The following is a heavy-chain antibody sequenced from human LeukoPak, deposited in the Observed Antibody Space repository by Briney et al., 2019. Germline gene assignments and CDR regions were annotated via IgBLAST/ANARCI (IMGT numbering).Heavy chain of an antibody. CDR3: AVVIAHAFDI. J-gene: IGHJ3*02. Sequence: GSSVKVSCKASGGTFSSYAISWVRQAPGQGLEWMGRIIPIFGTANYAQKFQGRVTITTDESTSTAYMELSSLRSEDTAVYYCAVVIAHAFDIWGQGTMVTVSS. D-gene: IGHD3-22*01. CDR1: GGTFSSYA. CDR2: IIPIFGTA. V-gene: IGHV1-69*05.